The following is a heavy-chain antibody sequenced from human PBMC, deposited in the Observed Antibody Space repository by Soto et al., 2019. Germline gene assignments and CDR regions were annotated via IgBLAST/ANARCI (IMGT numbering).Heavy chain of an antibody. CDR1: GGSFSGYY. CDR3: ARVRGLTMVRGVILRGWFDP. J-gene: IGHJ5*02. CDR2: INHSGST. D-gene: IGHD3-10*01. V-gene: IGHV4-34*01. Sequence: QVQLQQWGAGLLKPSETLSLTCAVYGGSFSGYYWSWIRQPPGKGLEWIGEINHSGSTNYNPSLKSRVTISVDTSKNQFSLKLSSVTAADTAVYYCARVRGLTMVRGVILRGWFDPWGQGTLVTVSP.